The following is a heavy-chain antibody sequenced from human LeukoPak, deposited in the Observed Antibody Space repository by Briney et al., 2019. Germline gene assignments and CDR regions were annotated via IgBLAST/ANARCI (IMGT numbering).Heavy chain of an antibody. CDR3: AKDLYGSGHWYFDL. J-gene: IGHJ2*01. V-gene: IGHV3-9*01. CDR2: ISWNSGSI. Sequence: GRSLRLSCAASGFTFDDYAMHWVRQAPGKGLEWVSGISWNSGSIGYADSVKGRFTISRDNAKNSLYLQMNSLRAEDTALYYCAKDLYGSGHWYFDLWGRGTLVTVSS. CDR1: GFTFDDYA. D-gene: IGHD3-10*01.